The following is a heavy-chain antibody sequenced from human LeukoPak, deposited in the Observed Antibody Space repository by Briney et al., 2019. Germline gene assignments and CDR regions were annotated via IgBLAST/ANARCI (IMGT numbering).Heavy chain of an antibody. J-gene: IGHJ4*02. Sequence: KPSETLSLSCTVSGGSISSSSYYWGWIRQPPGKGLEWIGSIYYSGSTYYNPSLKSRVTISVDTSKNQFSLKLSSVTAADTAVYYCARALFGYDPFDYWGQGTLVTVSS. CDR3: ARALFGYDPFDY. CDR2: IYYSGST. D-gene: IGHD5-12*01. CDR1: GGSISSSSYY. V-gene: IGHV4-39*07.